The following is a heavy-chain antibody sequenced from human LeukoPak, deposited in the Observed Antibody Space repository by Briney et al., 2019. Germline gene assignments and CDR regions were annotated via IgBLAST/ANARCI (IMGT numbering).Heavy chain of an antibody. D-gene: IGHD2-15*01. Sequence: SDTLSLTCTVSCVSVSSGYWTWIRQSPGKGLEWIGYISDCGVNDYHPSLKSRLTISVDSTNHEFSLNLHSVTAADTAVFFCAGRGHKYSRDWGQGILVTVSS. V-gene: IGHV4-4*09. CDR1: CVSVSSGY. CDR2: ISDCGVN. CDR3: AGRGHKYSRD. J-gene: IGHJ1*01.